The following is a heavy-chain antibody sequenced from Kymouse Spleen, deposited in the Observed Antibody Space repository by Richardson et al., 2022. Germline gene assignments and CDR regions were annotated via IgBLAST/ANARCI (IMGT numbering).Heavy chain of an antibody. CDR3: ARGYYYGSATFFDY. CDR1: GGSISSSSYY. D-gene: IGHD3-10*01. CDR2: IYYSGST. J-gene: IGHJ4*02. Sequence: QLQLQESGPGLVKPSETLSLTCTVSGGSISSSSYYWGWIRQPPGKGLEWIGSIYYSGSTYYNPSLKSRVTISVDTSKNQFSLKLSSVTAADTAVYYCARGYYYGSATFFDYWGQGTLVTVSS. V-gene: IGHV4-39*01.